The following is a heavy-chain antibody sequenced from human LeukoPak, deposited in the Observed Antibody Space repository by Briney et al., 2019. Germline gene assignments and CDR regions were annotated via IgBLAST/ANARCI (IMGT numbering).Heavy chain of an antibody. CDR2: INSDGSST. D-gene: IGHD1-26*01. CDR1: GFTFSSYW. Sequence: GGSLRLSCAASGFTFSSYWIHWVRQAPGKGLLWVSRINSDGSSTSYADSVKGRFTISRDNAKNTLYLQMNSLRAEDTAVYYCARATGSYYSIGYWGQGTLVTVS. V-gene: IGHV3-74*01. CDR3: ARATGSYYSIGY. J-gene: IGHJ4*02.